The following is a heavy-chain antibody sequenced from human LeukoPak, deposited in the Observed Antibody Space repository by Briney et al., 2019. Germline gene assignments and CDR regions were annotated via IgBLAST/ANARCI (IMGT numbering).Heavy chain of an antibody. D-gene: IGHD6-19*01. Sequence: GGSLRLSCAASGFTFSSYAMSWVRQAPGKGLEWVSAISGSGGSTYYADSVKGRFTISRDNSKNTLYLQMNSLRAEDAAVYYCAKDPPVAGTVRVDYWGQGTLVTVSS. CDR2: ISGSGGST. V-gene: IGHV3-23*01. J-gene: IGHJ4*02. CDR1: GFTFSSYA. CDR3: AKDPPVAGTVRVDY.